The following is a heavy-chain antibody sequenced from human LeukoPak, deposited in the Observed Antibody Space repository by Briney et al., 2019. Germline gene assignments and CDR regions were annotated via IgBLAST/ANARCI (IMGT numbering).Heavy chain of an antibody. D-gene: IGHD2-15*01. Sequence: PGGSLRLSCAASGFTFSSYAMSWVRQPPGKGLEWVSTISGSGGGTHYADSVKGRFTISRDNSKNTLYLQMNSLRPEDTAVYYCAGYFCSGGSCYRYFDYWGQGTLVTVSS. J-gene: IGHJ4*02. CDR2: ISGSGGGT. CDR1: GFTFSSYA. CDR3: AGYFCSGGSCYRYFDY. V-gene: IGHV3-23*01.